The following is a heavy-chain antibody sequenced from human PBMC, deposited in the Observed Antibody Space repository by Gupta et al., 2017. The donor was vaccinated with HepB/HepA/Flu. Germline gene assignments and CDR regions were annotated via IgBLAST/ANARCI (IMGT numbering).Heavy chain of an antibody. V-gene: IGHV4-34*01. CDR1: GGSFSGYY. J-gene: IGHJ4*02. D-gene: IGHD3-22*01. CDR2: INHSGST. CDR3: ARGVGFRYYDSSGPGRYYFDY. Sequence: QVQLQQWGAGLLKPSETLSLTCAVYGGSFSGYYWSWIRQPPGKGLEWIGEINHSGSTNYNPSLMSRVTISVDTSKNQFSLKLSSVTAADTAVYYCARGVGFRYYDSSGPGRYYFDYWGQGTLVTVSS.